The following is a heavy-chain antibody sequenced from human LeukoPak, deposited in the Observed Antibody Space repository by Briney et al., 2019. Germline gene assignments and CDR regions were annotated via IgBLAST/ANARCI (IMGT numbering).Heavy chain of an antibody. CDR2: INTDGSST. CDR1: GFTFSIYA. J-gene: IGHJ4*02. D-gene: IGHD5-18*01. CDR3: ASDTVDTALGIDY. V-gene: IGHV3-74*01. Sequence: PGGSLRLSCSASGFTFSIYAMDWGRQAPGKGLVWVSRINTDGSSTNYADSVKGRFTISRDNAKNTLYLQMNSLRAEDTAVYYCASDTVDTALGIDYRGQGTLVTVSS.